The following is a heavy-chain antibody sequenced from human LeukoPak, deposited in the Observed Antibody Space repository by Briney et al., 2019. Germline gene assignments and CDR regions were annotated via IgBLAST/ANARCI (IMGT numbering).Heavy chain of an antibody. CDR1: GGSFSGYY. Sequence: SETLSLTCAVYGGSFSGYYWSWIRQPPGKGLEWIGEINHSGSTNYNPSLKSRVTISVDTSKNQFSLKLSSVTAADTAVYYCARDGSGTENDYWGQGTLVTVSS. CDR2: INHSGST. CDR3: ARDGSGTENDY. J-gene: IGHJ4*02. D-gene: IGHD3-10*01. V-gene: IGHV4-34*01.